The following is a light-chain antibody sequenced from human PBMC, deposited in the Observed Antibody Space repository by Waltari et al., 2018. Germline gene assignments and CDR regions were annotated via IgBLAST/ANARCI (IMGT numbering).Light chain of an antibody. CDR2: GKN. J-gene: IGLJ2*01. CDR3: NSRDSSGNHVV. CDR1: SLRNYY. Sequence: SSELTQDPAVSVALGQTVRITCQGDSLRNYYASWYQQKQGQAPVLVIYGKNNRPSGIPDLFSGSSSGNTASLTITGAQAEDEADYYCNSRDSSGNHVVFGGGTKLTVL. V-gene: IGLV3-19*01.